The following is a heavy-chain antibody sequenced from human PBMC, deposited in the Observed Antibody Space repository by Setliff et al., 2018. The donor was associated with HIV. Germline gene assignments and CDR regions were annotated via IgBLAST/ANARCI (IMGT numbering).Heavy chain of an antibody. Sequence: ASVKVSCKASGYTFTSYAMHWVRQAPGQRLEWMGWIKAGSGNTKYSQEFQGRVTITRDTSASTAYMELRSLISDDTAVYYCAREGLWFGDRGYYMDVWGTGTAVTVSS. J-gene: IGHJ6*03. CDR1: GYTFTSYA. V-gene: IGHV1-3*01. D-gene: IGHD3-10*01. CDR2: IKAGSGNT. CDR3: AREGLWFGDRGYYMDV.